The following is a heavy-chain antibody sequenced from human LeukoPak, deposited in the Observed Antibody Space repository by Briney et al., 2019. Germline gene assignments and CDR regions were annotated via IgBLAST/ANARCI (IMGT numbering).Heavy chain of an antibody. Sequence: VKVSCKAADYTFTKYGISWVRQAPGQGLEWMGWISGYNGNTNYAQKLQGRVAMTTDTSTSTAYMELRSLRSDDTAVYYCARDYYDNSGYFDYWGQGTLVTVSS. J-gene: IGHJ4*02. D-gene: IGHD3-22*01. CDR3: ARDYYDNSGYFDY. V-gene: IGHV1-18*01. CDR1: DYTFTKYG. CDR2: ISGYNGNT.